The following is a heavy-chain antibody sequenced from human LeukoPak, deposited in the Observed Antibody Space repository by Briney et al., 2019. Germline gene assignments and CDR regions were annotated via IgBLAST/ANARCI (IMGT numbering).Heavy chain of an antibody. J-gene: IGHJ4*02. CDR1: GVSITSDTYY. V-gene: IGHV4-30-2*01. D-gene: IGHD3-3*01. Sequence: SQTLSLTCAVSGVSITSDTYYWSWIRQPPGKRLEWIGYILHSGSTYHNPSLKSRVTISVDTSKNQFSLKLSSVTAADTAVYFCARTRDFWSAYFDYWGQGILVTVSS. CDR2: ILHSGST. CDR3: ARTRDFWSAYFDY.